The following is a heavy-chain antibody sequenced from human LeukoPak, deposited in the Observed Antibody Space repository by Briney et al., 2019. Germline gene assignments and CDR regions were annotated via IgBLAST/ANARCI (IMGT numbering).Heavy chain of an antibody. J-gene: IGHJ4*02. V-gene: IGHV3-30*04. CDR3: ARDRAFYGSGSSHFDY. Sequence: PGGSLRLSCAASGFTFSSYAMHWVRQAPGKGLEWVAVISYDGSNKYYADSVKGRFTISRDNSKNTLYLQMNSLRAEDTAVYYCARDRAFYGSGSSHFDYWGQGTLVTVSS. D-gene: IGHD3-10*01. CDR1: GFTFSSYA. CDR2: ISYDGSNK.